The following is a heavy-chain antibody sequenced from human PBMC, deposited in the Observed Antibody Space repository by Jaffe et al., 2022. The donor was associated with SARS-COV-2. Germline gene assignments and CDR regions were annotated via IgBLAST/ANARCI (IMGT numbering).Heavy chain of an antibody. J-gene: IGHJ3*01. CDR1: GFTFSAYT. Sequence: EVQLVESGGGLVQPGGSLRLSCSPSGFTFSAYTLHWVRLAPGKGLEYFSGISSDGDSTFYADSVRGRFTISRDNSKNLLFLQMNNLGSADTGVYYCVSRSGTFHDTFDVWGQGTMVTVSS. CDR3: VSRSGTFHDTFDV. CDR2: ISSDGDST. V-gene: IGHV3-64D*09. D-gene: IGHD1-26*01.